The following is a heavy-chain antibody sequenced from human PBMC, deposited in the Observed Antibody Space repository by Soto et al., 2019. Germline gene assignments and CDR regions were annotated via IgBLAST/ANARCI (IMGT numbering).Heavy chain of an antibody. J-gene: IGHJ5*02. CDR1: GFIFTNYG. V-gene: IGHV1-18*01. D-gene: IGHD6-19*01. CDR3: AKGRSIAVPEGS. Sequence: QVQPVQSGPEMKKPGASVKVSCKGSGFIFTNYGFNWVRQAPGQGLEWVGWVSAANGYTRSAQKLQDRLIMTTDSSTNTAYMELRGLGPDDTALYYCAKGRSIAVPEGSWGQGTLVTVSS. CDR2: VSAANGYT.